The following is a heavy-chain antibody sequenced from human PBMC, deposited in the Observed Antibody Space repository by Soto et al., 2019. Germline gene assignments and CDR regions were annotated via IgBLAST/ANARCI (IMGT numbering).Heavy chain of an antibody. CDR2: IYYSGSA. J-gene: IGHJ4*02. CDR3: ARGVQLWSYYFDF. D-gene: IGHD5-18*01. CDR1: GGSISSYY. V-gene: IGHV4-59*01. Sequence: PSETLSLTCTVSGGSISSYYWNWIRQPPGKGLEWIGYIYYSGSANHNPSLKSRVTISVDTSKNQFSLQLNSVSAADTAVYYCARGVQLWSYYFDFWGQGTLVTVS.